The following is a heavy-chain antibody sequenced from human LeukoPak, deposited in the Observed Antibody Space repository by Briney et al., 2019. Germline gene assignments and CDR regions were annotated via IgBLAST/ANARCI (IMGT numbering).Heavy chain of an antibody. CDR1: GGSISSYY. CDR3: ARVSYDSSGIDY. V-gene: IGHV4-59*01. D-gene: IGHD3-22*01. CDR2: IYYSEST. Sequence: SETLTLTCTVSGGSISSYYWSWIRQPPGKGLEWIGYIYYSESTNYNPSLKSRVTISVDTSKNQFSLKLRSVTAADTAVYYCARVSYDSSGIDYWGQGTLVTVSS. J-gene: IGHJ4*02.